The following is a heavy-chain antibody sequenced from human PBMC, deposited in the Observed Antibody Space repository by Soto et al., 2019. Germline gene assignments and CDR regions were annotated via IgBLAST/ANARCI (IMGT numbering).Heavy chain of an antibody. J-gene: IGHJ4*02. CDR2: ISAHNDNT. D-gene: IGHD1-1*01. Sequence: QVHLVQSGADVKKPGASVKVSCKCSGYTFTSYGITWVRQAPGQGLEWMGWISAHNDNTDYAQKLQGRVTVTRDTSTSTAYMELRSLRSDDTAVYYCARGRYGDYWGQGALVTVSS. CDR1: GYTFTSYG. CDR3: ARGRYGDY. V-gene: IGHV1-18*01.